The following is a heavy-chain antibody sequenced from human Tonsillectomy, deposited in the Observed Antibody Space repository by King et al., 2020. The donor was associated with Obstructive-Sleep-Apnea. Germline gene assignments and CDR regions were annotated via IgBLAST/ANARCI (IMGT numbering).Heavy chain of an antibody. J-gene: IGHJ3*02. CDR2: IYYSGST. V-gene: IGHV4-30-4*01. D-gene: IGHD3-10*01. CDR1: GGSISSGDYY. CDR3: ARVQDGSGSNDAFDI. Sequence: QLQESGPGLVKPSQTLSLTCTVSGGSISSGDYYWSWIRQPPGKGLEWFGYIYYSGSTYYNPSLKSRVTISVDTSKNQFSLKLSSVTAADTAVYYCARVQDGSGSNDAFDIWGQGTMVTVSS.